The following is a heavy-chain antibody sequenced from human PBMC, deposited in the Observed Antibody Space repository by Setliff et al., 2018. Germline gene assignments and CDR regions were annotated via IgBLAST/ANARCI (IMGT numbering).Heavy chain of an antibody. CDR1: GYSISSGYY. J-gene: IGHJ4*02. Sequence: SETLSLTCTVSGYSISSGYYWGWIRQPPGKGLEWIGSIYHSGSTYYNPSLKSRVTISVDTSKNQFSLKLSSVTAADTAVYYCARAGYNYDYGDYWGQGSLVTVSS. CDR2: IYHSGST. CDR3: ARAGYNYDYGDY. V-gene: IGHV4-38-2*02. D-gene: IGHD3-16*01.